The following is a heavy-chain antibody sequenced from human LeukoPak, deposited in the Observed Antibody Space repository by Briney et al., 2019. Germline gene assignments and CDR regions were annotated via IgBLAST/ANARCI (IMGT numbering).Heavy chain of an antibody. D-gene: IGHD3-10*01. J-gene: IGHJ6*02. V-gene: IGHV4-39*01. CDR1: GGSMSSRSYY. CDR2: IYYSGST. CDR3: PRHSRGSEYGMDV. Sequence: SETLSLTCTVSGGSMSSRSYYWGWIRQPPGKGLEWIGSIYYSGSTYYNPSLKSRVTISVDTSKNQFSLKLSSVTAADTAVYYCPRHSRGSEYGMDVWGQGTTITVSS.